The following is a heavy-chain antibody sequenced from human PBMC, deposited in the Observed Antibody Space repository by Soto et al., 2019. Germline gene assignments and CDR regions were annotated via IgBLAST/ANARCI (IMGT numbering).Heavy chain of an antibody. V-gene: IGHV4-59*08. Sequence: QVQLKASGPGLVKSSDTLSLTCTVSGDSIGTYNWGWIRQPPGKRLEWIGYIYFNGGTSYNPALKSRVTISADMSTKQFSLRLSSVTAADTAVYYCVRQGIGALHGLVDVWGQGTTVTVSS. CDR1: GDSIGTYN. J-gene: IGHJ6*02. CDR2: IYFNGGT. CDR3: VRQGIGALHGLVDV. D-gene: IGHD1-26*01.